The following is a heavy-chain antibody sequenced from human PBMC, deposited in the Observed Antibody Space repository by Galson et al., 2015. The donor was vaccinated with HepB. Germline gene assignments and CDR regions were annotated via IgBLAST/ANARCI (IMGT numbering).Heavy chain of an antibody. Sequence: SLRLSCAASGFVFSTSTMTWVRQAPGKGLEWVASISSTSDNIYYSDSVKGRFIISRDNAEKSLFLQLNSLRVEDTALYYCAAQHPAYCGGDCSQFDYWGQGTLVTVSS. D-gene: IGHD2-21*02. CDR1: GFVFSTST. CDR3: AAQHPAYCGGDCSQFDY. V-gene: IGHV3-21*01. J-gene: IGHJ4*02. CDR2: ISSTSDNI.